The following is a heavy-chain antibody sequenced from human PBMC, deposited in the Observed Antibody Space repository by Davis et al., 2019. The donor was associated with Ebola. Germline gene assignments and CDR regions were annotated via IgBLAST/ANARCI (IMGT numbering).Heavy chain of an antibody. Sequence: MPSEPLSLTCSVSGGSISSYYWSWIRPPPGKGLEWIGDVYDRETTNYNPSLNSRVTIAVDTTNNQFFLKLSSVTAADTAVYYCARGIRDGAGDWFDPWGQGTLVTVSS. CDR1: GGSISSYY. D-gene: IGHD2/OR15-2a*01. J-gene: IGHJ5*02. CDR2: VYDRETT. V-gene: IGHV4-59*01. CDR3: ARGIRDGAGDWFDP.